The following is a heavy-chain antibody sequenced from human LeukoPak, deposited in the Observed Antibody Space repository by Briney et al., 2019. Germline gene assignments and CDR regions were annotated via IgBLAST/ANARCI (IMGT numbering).Heavy chain of an antibody. CDR2: INHNGNVN. V-gene: IGHV3-7*03. Sequence: PGGTLRLPCAASGFPFSSYWMNWASQAPGKGLEWVASINHNGNVNYYVDSVKGRFTISRDNAKNSLYLQMSNFSAEDTAVYFCARGGGLDVWGQGATVTVSS. J-gene: IGHJ6*02. CDR1: GFPFSSYW. CDR3: ARGGGLDV. D-gene: IGHD3-16*01.